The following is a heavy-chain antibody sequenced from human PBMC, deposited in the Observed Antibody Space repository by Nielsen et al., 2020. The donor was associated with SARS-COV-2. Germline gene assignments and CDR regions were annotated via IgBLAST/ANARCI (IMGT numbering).Heavy chain of an antibody. V-gene: IGHV3-48*04. Sequence: GESLKISCAASGFTFSSYSMNWVRQAPGKGLEWVSYISSSSSTIYYADSVKGRFTISRDNAKNSLYLQMNSLRAEDTALYYCARSQWLVSGWFDPWGQGTLVTVSS. CDR2: ISSSSSTI. D-gene: IGHD6-19*01. J-gene: IGHJ5*02. CDR1: GFTFSSYS. CDR3: ARSQWLVSGWFDP.